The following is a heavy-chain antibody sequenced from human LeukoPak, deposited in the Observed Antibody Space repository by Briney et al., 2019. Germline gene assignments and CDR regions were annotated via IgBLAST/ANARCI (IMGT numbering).Heavy chain of an antibody. CDR2: MSPNSGNT. CDR1: GYTFTSYD. J-gene: IGHJ6*03. CDR3: ARAPYYYYYMDV. V-gene: IGHV1-8*01. Sequence: ASVTVSCKASGYTFTSYDINWVRQATGQGLEWMGWMSPNSGNTGYAQKFQGRVTMTRNTSISTAYMELSSLRSEDTAVYYCARAPYYYYYMDVWGKGTTVTVSS.